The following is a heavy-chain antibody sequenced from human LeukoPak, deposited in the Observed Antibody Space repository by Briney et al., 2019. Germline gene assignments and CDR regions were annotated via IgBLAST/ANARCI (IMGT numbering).Heavy chain of an antibody. V-gene: IGHV1-69*13. CDR3: GNGAPDYFDL. Sequence: ASVKVSCKASGGTFSSYAISWVRQAPGQGLEWMGGIIPIFGTANYAQKFQGRVTITADESTSTAYMELSSLRSEDTAVYCCGNGAPDYFDLWGRGTLVTVSS. CDR2: IIPIFGTA. CDR1: GGTFSSYA. J-gene: IGHJ2*01. D-gene: IGHD4-17*01.